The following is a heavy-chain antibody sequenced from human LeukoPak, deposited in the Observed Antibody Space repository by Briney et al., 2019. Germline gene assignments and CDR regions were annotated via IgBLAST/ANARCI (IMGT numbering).Heavy chain of an antibody. J-gene: IGHJ4*02. CDR3: ASTSGSYYSFDY. Sequence: RSGGCLRLSCAASGFTFSDYYMSWVRQAPGRGLGWVSFITTSSGFTNYAHSVKGRFTISRDNAKNTLYLQRNGLRADDTAVYFCASTSGSYYSFDYWGEGMLVTVSS. CDR1: GFTFSDYY. CDR2: ITTSSGFT. D-gene: IGHD1-26*01. V-gene: IGHV3-11*03.